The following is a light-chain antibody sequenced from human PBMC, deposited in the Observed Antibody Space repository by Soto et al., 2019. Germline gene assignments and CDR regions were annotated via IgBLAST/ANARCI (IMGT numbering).Light chain of an antibody. V-gene: IGLV8-61*01. J-gene: IGLJ3*02. Sequence: QAVVTQEPSFSVSPGGTVTLTCGLSSGSVSTTYYPSWYQQTPGQAPCTLIYSTNTRSSGVSDRFSGSILGNKAALTITGAQADDESDYYCVLYMGSGISVFGGGTKLTVL. CDR1: SGSVSTTYY. CDR2: STN. CDR3: VLYMGSGISV.